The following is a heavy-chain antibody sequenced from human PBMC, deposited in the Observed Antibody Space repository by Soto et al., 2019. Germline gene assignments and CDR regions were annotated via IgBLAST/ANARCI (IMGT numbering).Heavy chain of an antibody. J-gene: IGHJ2*01. Sequence: QLRLQESGPGLVKPSETLSLTCTVSGGSFSSTSYYWGWIRQSPGKGLEWIGSVYYSGSTYYNPSPKSRVAMSVATSKRQFSLELNTLTSTDTALYFCARHCARVALAQYWYFDVWGRGTLVTVSS. D-gene: IGHD2-15*01. CDR3: ARHCARVALAQYWYFDV. V-gene: IGHV4-39*01. CDR2: VYYSGST. CDR1: GGSFSSTSYY.